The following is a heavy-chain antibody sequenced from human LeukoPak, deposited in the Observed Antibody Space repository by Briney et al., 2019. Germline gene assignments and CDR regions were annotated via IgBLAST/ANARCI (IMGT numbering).Heavy chain of an antibody. V-gene: IGHV4-59*08. J-gene: IGHJ5*02. D-gene: IGHD1-26*01. CDR1: GSSISGYY. Sequence: SETLSLTCTVSGSSISGYYWSWIRQPPGKGLKWIAYIYYSGNTKYNPSLKSRVTISVDTSKTRVSLKITSVTAADPAVYYCARHGGSYSSRSSFAPWGQGTLVTVSS. CDR2: IYYSGNT. CDR3: ARHGGSYSSRSSFAP.